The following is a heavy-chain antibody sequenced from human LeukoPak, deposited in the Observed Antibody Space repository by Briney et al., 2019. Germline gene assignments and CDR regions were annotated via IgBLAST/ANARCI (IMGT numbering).Heavy chain of an antibody. V-gene: IGHV1-69*05. D-gene: IGHD2-15*01. CDR3: ARAEDPYYYYYMDV. CDR1: GGTFSTYA. J-gene: IGHJ6*03. Sequence: SVKISSTTSGGTFSTYAISWVRQAPGQGLEWMGGIIPIFGTANYAQKFQGRVTITTDESTSTAYMELSSLRSEDTAVYYCARAEDPYYYYYMDVWGKGTTVTVSS. CDR2: IIPIFGTA.